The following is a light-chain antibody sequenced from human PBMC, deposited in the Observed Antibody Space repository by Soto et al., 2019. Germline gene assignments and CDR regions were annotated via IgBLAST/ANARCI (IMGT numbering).Light chain of an antibody. J-gene: IGKJ2*01. CDR1: QSVSRY. CDR3: QQRSNWPGT. CDR2: DAS. V-gene: IGKV3-11*01. Sequence: EIVLTQSPATQSLSPGERATLSCRASQSVSRYLAWYQQKPGQAPRLLIYDASNRATGIPARFSGSGSGTDFTLTISSLEPEHFAVYYCQQRSNWPGTFGQGTKLEIK.